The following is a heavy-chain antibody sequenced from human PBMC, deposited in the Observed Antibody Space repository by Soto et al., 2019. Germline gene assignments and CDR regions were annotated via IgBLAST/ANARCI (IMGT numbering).Heavy chain of an antibody. CDR2: INPNSGGT. J-gene: IGHJ4*02. Sequence: ASVKVSCKASGYTFTGYYMHWVRQAPGQGLEWMGWINPNSGGTNYAQKFQGWVTMTRDTSISTAYMELSRLRSDDTAVYYCARAIDSSSSSIVAYWGQGTLVTVSS. CDR3: ARAIDSSSSSIVAY. CDR1: GYTFTGYY. V-gene: IGHV1-2*04. D-gene: IGHD6-6*01.